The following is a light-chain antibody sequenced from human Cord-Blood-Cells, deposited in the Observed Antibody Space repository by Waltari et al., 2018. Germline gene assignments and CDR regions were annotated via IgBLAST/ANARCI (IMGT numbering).Light chain of an antibody. CDR1: QSVSSY. V-gene: IGKV3-11*01. J-gene: IGKJ4*01. CDR2: DAS. Sequence: EIVLTQSPATLSLSPGERATLSCRASQSVSSYLAWYQQKPGQAPRLLIYDASNRATSMPARFSGSESEADVTLTISSLEAEDFGVYYCQQRSKGFGGGTKVEIK. CDR3: QQRSKG.